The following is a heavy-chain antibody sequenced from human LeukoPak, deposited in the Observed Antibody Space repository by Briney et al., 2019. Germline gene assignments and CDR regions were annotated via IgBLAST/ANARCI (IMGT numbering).Heavy chain of an antibody. CDR1: GDSISSYY. Sequence: PSETLSLTCTVSGDSISSYYWSWIRQPPGKGLEWIGYIYYTGTTNYNPSLKSRLTISVDTSKSQFSLRLSSVTAADTAVYHCARRLTTGTNDYWGQGTLVTVSS. CDR2: IYYTGTT. V-gene: IGHV4-59*08. J-gene: IGHJ4*02. D-gene: IGHD1-7*01. CDR3: ARRLTTGTNDY.